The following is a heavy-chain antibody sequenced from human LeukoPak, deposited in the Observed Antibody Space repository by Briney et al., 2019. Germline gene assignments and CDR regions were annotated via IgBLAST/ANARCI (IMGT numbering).Heavy chain of an antibody. CDR2: ISYDGSNK. Sequence: GRSLRLSCAASGFTFSSYAMHWVRQAPGEGLEWVAVISYDGSNKYYADSVKGRFTISRDNSKNTLYLQMNSLRAEDTAVYYCVRGRLNSYFDYWGQGTLVTVSS. J-gene: IGHJ4*02. CDR3: VRGRLNSYFDY. D-gene: IGHD1-1*01. CDR1: GFTFSSYA. V-gene: IGHV3-30-3*01.